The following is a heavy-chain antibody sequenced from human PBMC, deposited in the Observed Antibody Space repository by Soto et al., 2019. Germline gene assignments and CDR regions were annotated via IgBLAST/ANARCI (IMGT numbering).Heavy chain of an antibody. CDR3: ARDKGDYGDYLDYYYYGMDV. CDR2: ISAYNGNT. Sequence: ASVKVSCKASGYTFTSYGISWVRQAPGQGLEWMGWISAYNGNTNYAQKLQGRVTMTTDTSTSTAYMELRSLRSDDTAVYYCARDKGDYGDYLDYYYYGMDVWGQGTTVTVYS. J-gene: IGHJ6*02. CDR1: GYTFTSYG. D-gene: IGHD4-17*01. V-gene: IGHV1-18*01.